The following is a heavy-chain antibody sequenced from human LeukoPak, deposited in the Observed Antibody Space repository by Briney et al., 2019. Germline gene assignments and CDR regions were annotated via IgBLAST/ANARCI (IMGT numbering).Heavy chain of an antibody. CDR3: ARAPGSVLLWFGELDV. V-gene: IGHV3-11*01. CDR2: ISSSGSTI. CDR1: GFTFSDYY. D-gene: IGHD3-10*01. Sequence: GGSLRLSCAASGFTFSDYYMSWIRQAPGKGLEWVSYISSSGSTIYYADSVKGRFTISRDNAKSSLYLQMNSLRAEDTAVYYCARAPGSVLLWFGELDVWGQGTTVTVSS. J-gene: IGHJ6*02.